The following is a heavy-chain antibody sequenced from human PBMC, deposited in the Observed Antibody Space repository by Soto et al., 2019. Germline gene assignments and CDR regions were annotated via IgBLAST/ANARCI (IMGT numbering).Heavy chain of an antibody. CDR3: ALAGYDSNYYAVTPLSAGHF. J-gene: IGHJ4*01. CDR1: GFTFSDYY. CDR2: ISSSGSII. D-gene: IGHD4-4*01. V-gene: IGHV3-11*01. Sequence: QVQLVVSGGGLVKPGGSLRISCAASGFTFSDYYISWIRQAPGKGLEWVSYISSSGSIIYYADSVKGRFTISRDNAKNSLYLQMNSLRAEDTAVYYCALAGYDSNYYAVTPLSAGHFWGQRTLVTVSS.